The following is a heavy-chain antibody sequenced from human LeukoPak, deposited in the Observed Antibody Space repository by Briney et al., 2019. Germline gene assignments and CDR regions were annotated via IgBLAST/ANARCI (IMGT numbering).Heavy chain of an antibody. CDR2: IYYSGST. J-gene: IGHJ5*02. Sequence: SETLSLTCTVSDGSISSSSYYWGWIRQPPGKGLEWIGSIYYSGSTYYNPSLKSRVTISVDTSKNQFSLKLSSVTAADTAVYYCARRGGDYVWGSYRPNWFDPWGQGTLVTVSS. D-gene: IGHD3-16*02. V-gene: IGHV4-39*01. CDR3: ARRGGDYVWGSYRPNWFDP. CDR1: DGSISSSSYY.